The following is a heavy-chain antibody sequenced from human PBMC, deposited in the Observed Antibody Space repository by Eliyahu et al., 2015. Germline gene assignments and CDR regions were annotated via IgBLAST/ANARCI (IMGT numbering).Heavy chain of an antibody. D-gene: IGHD1-26*01. CDR1: GXSXSSSSXX. CDR2: IYYSGST. V-gene: IGHV4-39*01. CDR3: ASQLEKWELLNYYYYGMDV. Sequence: QLQLQESGXGLVKPSETLSLTCTVSGXSXSSSSXXWGWXRQPPGKGLEWIGSIYYSGSTYYNPSLKSRVTISVDTSKNQFSLKLSSVTAADTAVYYCASQLEKWELLNYYYYGMDVWGQGTTVTVSS. J-gene: IGHJ6*02.